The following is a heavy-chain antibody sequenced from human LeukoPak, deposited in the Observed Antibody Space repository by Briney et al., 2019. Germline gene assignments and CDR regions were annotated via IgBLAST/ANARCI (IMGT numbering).Heavy chain of an antibody. CDR1: GFIFNSYA. J-gene: IGHJ4*02. CDR3: ARLPTFYYDSSHYYYDY. V-gene: IGHV3-23*01. CDR2: ISGSGPST. Sequence: RGSLRLSCAASGFIFNSYAMSWVRQAPGKGLEWASSISGSGPSTGYADSVKGRFTISRDKSKNTLYLQMNSLKAEDTAVYYCARLPTFYYDSSHYYYDYWGQGTLVTVSS. D-gene: IGHD3-22*01.